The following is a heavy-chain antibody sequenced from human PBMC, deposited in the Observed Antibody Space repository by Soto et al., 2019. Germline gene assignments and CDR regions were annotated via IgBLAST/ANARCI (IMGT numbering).Heavy chain of an antibody. D-gene: IGHD3-3*01. CDR2: IYYRGST. J-gene: IGHJ4*02. CDR3: ARVGFWSGYYTSPDY. Sequence: QVQLQESGPGLVKPSQTLSLTCTVSGGSISSGGYYWSWIRQHPGKGLEWIGYIYYRGSTYYNPSLKSRVTISVDTSKNQFSLKLSSVTAADTAVYYCARVGFWSGYYTSPDYWGQGTLVTVSS. V-gene: IGHV4-31*03. CDR1: GGSISSGGYY.